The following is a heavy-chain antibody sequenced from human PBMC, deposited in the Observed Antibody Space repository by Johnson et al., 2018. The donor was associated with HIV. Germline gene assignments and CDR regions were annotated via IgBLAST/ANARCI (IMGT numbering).Heavy chain of an antibody. CDR1: GFTFSSYA. Sequence: QVQLVESGGGVVQPGRSLRLSCAASGFTFSSYAMHWVRQAPGKGLEWVAVISYDGSNKYYADSVKGRFTISRDNSKNTLYLQMNSLRAEDTAVYYCAIGRWSDGNNPTGAFDIWGQGTMVTVSS. J-gene: IGHJ3*02. CDR3: AIGRWSDGNNPTGAFDI. V-gene: IGHV3-30*04. CDR2: ISYDGSNK. D-gene: IGHD5-24*01.